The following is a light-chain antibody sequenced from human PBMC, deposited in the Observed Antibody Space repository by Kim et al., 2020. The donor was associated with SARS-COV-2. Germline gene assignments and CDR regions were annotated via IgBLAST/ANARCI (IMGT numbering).Light chain of an antibody. Sequence: LSPEERTTLSCRASRSVSSSYLAWYQQKPGQAPRLLIYGASSRATGIPDRFSGSGSGTDFTLTISRLEPEDFAVYYCQQYGSSLYTFGQGTKLEIK. CDR3: QQYGSSLYT. CDR1: RSVSSSY. V-gene: IGKV3-20*01. CDR2: GAS. J-gene: IGKJ2*01.